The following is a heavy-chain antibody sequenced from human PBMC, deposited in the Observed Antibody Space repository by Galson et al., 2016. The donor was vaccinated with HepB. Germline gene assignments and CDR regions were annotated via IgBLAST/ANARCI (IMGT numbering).Heavy chain of an antibody. Sequence: ETLSLTCTVSGGSMITYYWNLVRQPPGKGLEWVSTISASGDTAYYADSVKGRFTVSRDNSWNTLYLQMNSLRAEDTAVYYCAKTGCTGTRCYVNYWGQGTLVTVSS. J-gene: IGHJ4*02. CDR1: GGSMITYY. CDR2: ISASGDTA. V-gene: IGHV3-23*01. CDR3: AKTGCTGTRCYVNY. D-gene: IGHD2-2*01.